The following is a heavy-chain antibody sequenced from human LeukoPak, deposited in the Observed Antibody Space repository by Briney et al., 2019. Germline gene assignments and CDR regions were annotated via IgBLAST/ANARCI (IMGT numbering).Heavy chain of an antibody. V-gene: IGHV4-59*01. Sequence: SETLSLTCTVSGGSISSYYWSWIRQPPGKELEWIGCTYYSGSTNYNPSLKNRVTISVDTSKNQFSLKLSSVTAADTAVYYCARSEWFGEYFFDYWGQGTLVTVSS. CDR1: GGSISSYY. CDR2: TYYSGST. J-gene: IGHJ4*02. D-gene: IGHD3-10*01. CDR3: ARSEWFGEYFFDY.